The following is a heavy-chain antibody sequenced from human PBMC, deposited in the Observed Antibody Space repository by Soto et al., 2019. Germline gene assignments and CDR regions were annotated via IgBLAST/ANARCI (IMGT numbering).Heavy chain of an antibody. CDR2: IKRDGSTT. J-gene: IGHJ4*02. CDR1: GFTFSDYW. Sequence: PGGSLRLSCAASGFTFSDYWMHWVRQAPGKGLEWVSRIKRDGSTTNYADSVKGRFTISRDNAKNSLYLQMNSLRAEDTAVYYYARDPSLDYWSQGTQVTVSS. CDR3: ARDPSLDY. V-gene: IGHV3-74*01.